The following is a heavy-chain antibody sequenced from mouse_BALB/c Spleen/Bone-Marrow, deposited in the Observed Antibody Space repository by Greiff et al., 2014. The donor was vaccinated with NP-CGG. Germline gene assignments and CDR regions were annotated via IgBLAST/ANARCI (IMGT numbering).Heavy chain of an antibody. J-gene: IGHJ2*01. D-gene: IGHD3-1*01. CDR1: GFNIKDTY. CDR2: IDPANADT. CDR3: VRAARTFDY. V-gene: IGHV14-3*02. Sequence: EVQLQQSGAELVKPGASVKLPCTASGFNIKDTYIHWVKQRPEQGLEWIGRIDPANADTKYGPKFQGNATITADTSSNTVYLQFISLTSEDTAIYYCVRAARTFDYWGQGTTLTVSS.